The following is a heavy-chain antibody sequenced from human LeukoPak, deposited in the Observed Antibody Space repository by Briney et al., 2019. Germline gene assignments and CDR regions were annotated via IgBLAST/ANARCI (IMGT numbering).Heavy chain of an antibody. CDR3: ARTRLLIFDRGYYFDY. D-gene: IGHD3/OR15-3a*01. Sequence: GGSLRLSCAAAGFTFSSYAMGWVRQAPGKGLEWVSAISGSGGTTYYADSVKGRFTISRDNSKNTLYLQMNSLRAEDTAVYYCARTRLLIFDRGYYFDYWGQGTLVTVSS. J-gene: IGHJ4*02. V-gene: IGHV3-23*01. CDR1: GFTFSSYA. CDR2: ISGSGGTT.